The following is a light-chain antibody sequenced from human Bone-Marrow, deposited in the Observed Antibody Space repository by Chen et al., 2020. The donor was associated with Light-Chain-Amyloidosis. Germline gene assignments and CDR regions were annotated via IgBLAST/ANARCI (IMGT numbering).Light chain of an antibody. CDR3: SSYTITNTLV. V-gene: IGLV2-14*01. Sequence: QSALTQPASVSGSPGQSITISCTGTSSDVGGDNHVSWYQQHPDKAPKLMIYEVTNRPSWVPDRFCGSKSDNTASLTISGLQTEDEADYFGSSYTITNTLVFGSGTRVTVL. J-gene: IGLJ1*01. CDR1: SSDVGGDNH. CDR2: EVT.